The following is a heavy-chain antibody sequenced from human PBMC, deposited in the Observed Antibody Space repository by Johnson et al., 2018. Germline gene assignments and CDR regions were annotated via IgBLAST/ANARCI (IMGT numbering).Heavy chain of an antibody. CDR1: GFTFSSYW. CDR2: IKQDGSEK. D-gene: IGHD1-26*01. V-gene: IGHV3-7*01. CDR3: ARDVGPAYNYGMDV. J-gene: IGHJ6*02. Sequence: VQLVQSGGGLVQPGGSLRLSCAASGFTFSSYWMSWVRQAPGKGLEWVANIKQDGSEKYYVDSVKGRFTISRDNAKNSLYLQMNSLRAEDTAVYYCARDVGPAYNYGMDVWGQGATVTVSS.